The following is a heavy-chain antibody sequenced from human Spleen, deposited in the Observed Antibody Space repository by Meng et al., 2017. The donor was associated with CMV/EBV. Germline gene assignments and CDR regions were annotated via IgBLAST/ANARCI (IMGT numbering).Heavy chain of an antibody. CDR3: ARAPIDSGHGIDY. V-gene: IGHV4-59*01. CDR2: IYYSVST. CDR1: GFTFSSYS. J-gene: IGHJ4*02. Sequence: ESLKISCAASGFTFSSYSMNWVRQAPGKGLEWIGYIYYSVSTNYKPSLKSRPTISLDTSKNQFSLKLNSVTAADTAVYYCARAPIDSGHGIDYWGQGTLVTVSS. D-gene: IGHD1-26*01.